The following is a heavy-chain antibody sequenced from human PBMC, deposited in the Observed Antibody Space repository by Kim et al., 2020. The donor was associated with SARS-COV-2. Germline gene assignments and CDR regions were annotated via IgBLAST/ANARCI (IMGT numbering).Heavy chain of an antibody. CDR3: ARAYGSGSYPYYYGMDV. CDR2: IYYSGST. CDR1: GGSISSYY. D-gene: IGHD3-10*01. Sequence: SETLSLTCTVSGGSISSYYWSWIRQPPGKGLEWIGYIYYSGSTNYNPSLKSRVTISVDTSKNQFSLKLSSVTAADTAVYYCARAYGSGSYPYYYGMDVWGQGTTVTVSS. J-gene: IGHJ6*02. V-gene: IGHV4-59*08.